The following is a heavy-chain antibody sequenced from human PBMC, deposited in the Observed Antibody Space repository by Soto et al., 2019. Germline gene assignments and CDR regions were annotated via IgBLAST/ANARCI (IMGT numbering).Heavy chain of an antibody. Sequence: GGSLRLSCAASGFTVSSNYMSWVRQAPGKGLEWVSVIYSGGSTYYADSVKGRFTISRDNSKNTLYLQMNSLRAEDTAVYYCASHANITMVRGVIYPAHFDYWGQGTLVTVSS. V-gene: IGHV3-66*04. D-gene: IGHD3-10*01. CDR2: IYSGGST. CDR3: ASHANITMVRGVIYPAHFDY. J-gene: IGHJ4*02. CDR1: GFTVSSNY.